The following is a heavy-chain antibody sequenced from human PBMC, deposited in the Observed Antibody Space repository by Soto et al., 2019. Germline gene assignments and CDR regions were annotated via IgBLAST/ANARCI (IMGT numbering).Heavy chain of an antibody. V-gene: IGHV1-18*01. D-gene: IGHD3-22*01. Sequence: ASVKVSCKASGYTFTSYGISWVRQAPGQGLEWMGWISAYNGNTNYAQKLQGRVTMTTDTSTSTAYMELRSLRSDDTAVYYRAREEYYDSSGYYPIDYWGQGTLVTVSS. CDR3: AREEYYDSSGYYPIDY. CDR2: ISAYNGNT. J-gene: IGHJ4*02. CDR1: GYTFTSYG.